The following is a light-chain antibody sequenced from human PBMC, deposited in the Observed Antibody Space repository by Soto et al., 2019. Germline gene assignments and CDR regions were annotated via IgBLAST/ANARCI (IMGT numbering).Light chain of an antibody. CDR3: QQYGSSPRA. V-gene: IGKV3-20*01. CDR2: DAS. Sequence: EIVLTQSPATLSLSPGERATLSCRASQSVSSYLAWFQQKPGQAPRLLIYDASSRATGIPDRFSGSGSGTDFTLTISRLEPEDFAVYYCQQYGSSPRAFGGGTKVDI. CDR1: QSVSSY. J-gene: IGKJ4*01.